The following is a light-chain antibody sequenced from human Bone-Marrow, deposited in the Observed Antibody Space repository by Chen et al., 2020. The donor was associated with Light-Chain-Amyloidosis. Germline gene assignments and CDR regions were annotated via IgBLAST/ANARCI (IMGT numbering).Light chain of an antibody. CDR2: LAS. CDR3: MQTLQPLRT. Sequence: IVMTQSPLSLAVTPGESASISCTSNQSLMQNNGYNFLDWYLQKPGQSPQLLIYLASDRASGVPDRFSGSGSGKDFTLKITSVEADDVVVYFCMQTLQPLRTFGQGTKLEI. J-gene: IGKJ2*01. V-gene: IGKV2-28*01. CDR1: QSLMQNNGYNF.